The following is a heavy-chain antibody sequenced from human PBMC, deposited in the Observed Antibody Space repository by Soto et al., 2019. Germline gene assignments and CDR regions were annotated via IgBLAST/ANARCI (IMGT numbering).Heavy chain of an antibody. CDR1: GFTFSDYY. D-gene: IGHD3-3*01. J-gene: IGHJ6*02. Sequence: GGSLRLSCAASGFTFSDYYMSWVRLAPGKGLEWVSYISSNSRYTHYADSVKGRFTISRDNAENSLYLQMNSLRAEDTAVYYCARSGYYEEVYDHYGMDVWGQGTTVTVSS. V-gene: IGHV3-11*06. CDR2: ISSNSRYT. CDR3: ARSGYYEEVYDHYGMDV.